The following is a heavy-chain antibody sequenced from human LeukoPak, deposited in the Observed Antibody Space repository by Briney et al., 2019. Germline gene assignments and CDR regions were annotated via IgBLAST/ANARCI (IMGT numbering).Heavy chain of an antibody. V-gene: IGHV4-31*03. CDR2: IYYSGST. Sequence: PSETLSLTCTVSGGSISSGGYYWSWIRQHPGKGLEWIGYIYYSGSTYYNPSLKSRVTISVDTSKNQFSLKLSSVTAADTAVYYCASTTVGIAAAGTRSDPWGQGTLVTVSS. CDR1: GGSISSGGYY. D-gene: IGHD6-13*01. CDR3: ASTTVGIAAAGTRSDP. J-gene: IGHJ5*02.